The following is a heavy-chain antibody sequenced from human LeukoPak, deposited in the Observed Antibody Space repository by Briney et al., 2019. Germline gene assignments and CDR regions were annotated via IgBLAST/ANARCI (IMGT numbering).Heavy chain of an antibody. CDR1: GFTLRYYQ. D-gene: IGHD3-10*01. Sequence: GGSLRLSCATSGFTLRYYQMNWVRQAPGKGLEWVSYINVVNGAIYYADSVKGRFTISGDIATNSVYLQMNSLRAEDTALYYCVRDGNRGYDMDVWGQGTAVTVSS. CDR3: VRDGNRGYDMDV. J-gene: IGHJ6*02. V-gene: IGHV3-48*01. CDR2: INVVNGAI.